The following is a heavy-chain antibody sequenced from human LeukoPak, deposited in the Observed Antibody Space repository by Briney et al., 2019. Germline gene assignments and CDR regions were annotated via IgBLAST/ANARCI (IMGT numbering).Heavy chain of an antibody. D-gene: IGHD4-23*01. Sequence: PSETLSLTCTVSGGSISSYFWNWIRQPPGQGLEWIGYISNTGITKYNPSLKSRVAISADTSKNQFSLNLNSVTAADTAVYYCAKASVTTAVLFDSWGRGTLVAVSS. V-gene: IGHV4-59*01. J-gene: IGHJ4*02. CDR1: GGSISSYF. CDR3: AKASVTTAVLFDS. CDR2: ISNTGIT.